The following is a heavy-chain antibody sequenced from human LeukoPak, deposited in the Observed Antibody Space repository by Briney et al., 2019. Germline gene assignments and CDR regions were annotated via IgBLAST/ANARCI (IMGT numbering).Heavy chain of an antibody. J-gene: IGHJ4*02. CDR2: IRYDETKT. CDR3: AKSHLPNSYSGTYYCDY. D-gene: IGHD1-26*01. V-gene: IGHV3-30*02. Sequence: GGSLRLSCAASGFTFSSYGMHWVRQAPAKGLEWLAFIRYDETKTFYGDSVKGRFTISRDNSKNTLYLQMNSLRAEDTAVYYCAKSHLPNSYSGTYYCDYWGQGTQVAVSS. CDR1: GFTFSSYG.